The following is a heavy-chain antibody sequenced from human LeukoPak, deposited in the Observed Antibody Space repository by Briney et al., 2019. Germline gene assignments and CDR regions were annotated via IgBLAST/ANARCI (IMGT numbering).Heavy chain of an antibody. J-gene: IGHJ4*02. CDR1: GFTFSYYS. V-gene: IGHV3-7*01. Sequence: RGSLRLSCAASGFTFSYYSVSWVRQAPGKGLEWVANIKEDGSEKHYVDSVNGRFTISRDNAKNSVYLQMNSLRAEDTAVYYCARIMNSSPDYWGQGTLVTVSS. CDR2: IKEDGSEK. D-gene: IGHD6-13*01. CDR3: ARIMNSSPDY.